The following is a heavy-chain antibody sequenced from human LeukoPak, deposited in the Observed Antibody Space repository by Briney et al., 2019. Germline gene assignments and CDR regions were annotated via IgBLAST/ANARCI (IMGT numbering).Heavy chain of an antibody. J-gene: IGHJ4*02. V-gene: IGHV3-23*01. CDR3: AKKVPATWGSYLDY. CDR2: ISGSGDST. D-gene: IGHD7-27*01. Sequence: GGSLRLSCAAYGFTFSNYAMSWVRQAPGKGLEWVSAISGSGDSTYSTDSVKGRFTISRDNSKNTLYLQMNSLRAEDTAVYYCAKKVPATWGSYLDYWGQGTLVTVSS. CDR1: GFTFSNYA.